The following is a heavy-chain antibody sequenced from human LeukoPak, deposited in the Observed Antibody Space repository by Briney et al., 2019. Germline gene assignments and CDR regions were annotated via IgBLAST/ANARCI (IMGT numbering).Heavy chain of an antibody. D-gene: IGHD5-18*01. V-gene: IGHV3-21*01. CDR2: ISSSSSYI. CDR1: GFTFSSYS. CDR3: ARDRTGRNTAQDDY. Sequence: GGSLRLSCAASGFTFSSYSMNWVRQAPGKGLEWVSSISSSSSYIYYADSVKGRFTISRDNAKNSLYLQMNSLRAEDTAVYYCARDRTGRNTAQDDYWGQGTLVTVSS. J-gene: IGHJ4*02.